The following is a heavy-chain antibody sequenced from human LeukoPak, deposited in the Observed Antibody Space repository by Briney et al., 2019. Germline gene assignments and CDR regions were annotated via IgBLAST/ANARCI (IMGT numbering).Heavy chain of an antibody. CDR1: GYTXTGYY. D-gene: IGHD4-23*01. Sequence: ASVKISCKASGYTXTGYYMHWVRQAPGQGLEWMGWVNPNSGGTNYAQKFQGRVTMTRDTSISTAYMELSRLRSDDTAVYYCARDSYGGEWSLGYWGQGTLVTVSS. J-gene: IGHJ4*02. CDR3: ARDSYGGEWSLGY. V-gene: IGHV1-2*02. CDR2: VNPNSGGT.